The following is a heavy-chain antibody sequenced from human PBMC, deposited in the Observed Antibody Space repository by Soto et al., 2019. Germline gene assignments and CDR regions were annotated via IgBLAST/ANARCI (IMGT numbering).Heavy chain of an antibody. Sequence: ASVKVSCKASGDTFNFYSINWVRQAPGLGLEWMGRVNPIVSMSNYAQKFQGRVTMTADKSTSTAYMELSSLRSEDTAIYYCACIYGSGYRAFVYWGQGALVTVSS. D-gene: IGHD3-10*01. V-gene: IGHV1-69*02. CDR2: VNPIVSMS. CDR3: ACIYGSGYRAFVY. J-gene: IGHJ4*02. CDR1: GDTFNFYS.